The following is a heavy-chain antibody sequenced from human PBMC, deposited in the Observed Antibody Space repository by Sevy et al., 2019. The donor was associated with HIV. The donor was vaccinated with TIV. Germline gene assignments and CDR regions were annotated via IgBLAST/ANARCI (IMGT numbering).Heavy chain of an antibody. Sequence: SETLSLTCTVSGGSINSGGYYWSWIRQHPGKGLEWIGYIYYSGSAYYNPSLKSRVTISVDTPKKNQFSLKLRSVTAADTAVYYCARAPPDKVRDPYYFDYWGQRTPVTVSS. CDR2: IYYSGSA. V-gene: IGHV4-31*03. CDR1: GGSINSGGYY. D-gene: IGHD5-12*01. CDR3: ARAPPDKVRDPYYFDY. J-gene: IGHJ4*02.